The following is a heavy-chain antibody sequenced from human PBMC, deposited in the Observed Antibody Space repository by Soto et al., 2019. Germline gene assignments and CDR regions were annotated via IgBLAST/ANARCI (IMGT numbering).Heavy chain of an antibody. D-gene: IGHD3-10*01. V-gene: IGHV4-59*08. Sequence: QVQLQESGPGLVKPSETLSLTCTVSGGSISSYYWSWIRQPPGKGLEWIGYIYYSGSTNYSPSLKRRVTISVDTSKNQFSLKLSSVTVADTAVYYCARYSGSSLGYYGMDVWGQGTTVTVSS. CDR1: GGSISSYY. CDR2: IYYSGST. J-gene: IGHJ6*02. CDR3: ARYSGSSLGYYGMDV.